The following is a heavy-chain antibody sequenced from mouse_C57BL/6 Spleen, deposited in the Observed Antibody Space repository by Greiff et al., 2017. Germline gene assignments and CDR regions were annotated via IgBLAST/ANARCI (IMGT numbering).Heavy chain of an antibody. D-gene: IGHD2-3*01. CDR3: ASCDGYYVAMDY. V-gene: IGHV5-4*03. J-gene: IGHJ4*01. Sequence: EVMLVESGGGLVKPGGSLKLSCAASGFTFSSYAMSWVRQTPEKRLEWVATISDGGSYTYYPDNVKGRFTIARDNAKNNLYLQMIHLKSEDTAMYYCASCDGYYVAMDYWGQGTSVTVSS. CDR2: ISDGGSYT. CDR1: GFTFSSYA.